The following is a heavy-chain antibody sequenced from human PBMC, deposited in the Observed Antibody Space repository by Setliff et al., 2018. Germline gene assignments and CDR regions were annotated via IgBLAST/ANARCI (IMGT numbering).Heavy chain of an antibody. J-gene: IGHJ4*02. D-gene: IGHD5-18*01. CDR3: ARGRQTDTAFDY. CDR2: INPNSGGT. Sequence: ASVKVSCKASGYTFTGYYMHWVRQAPGQGLEWMGWINPNSGGTNYAQKFQGWVTMTRNTSISTAYMELSSLRSEDTAVYYCARGRQTDTAFDYWGQGTLVTVSS. V-gene: IGHV1-2*04. CDR1: GYTFTGYY.